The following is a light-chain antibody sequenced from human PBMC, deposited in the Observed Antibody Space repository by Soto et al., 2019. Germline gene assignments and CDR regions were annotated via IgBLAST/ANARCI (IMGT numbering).Light chain of an antibody. CDR3: QQYNSWPPIT. CDR2: GAS. J-gene: IGKJ5*01. V-gene: IGKV3-15*01. CDR1: QNVGNN. Sequence: IVMTQSPATLSVSPGERATLSCRASQNVGNNLVWYQQKPGQAPRLLIYGASTRAAGIPDRFSGGGSGTEFTLTISSLQSEDFVVYYCQQYNSWPPITFAQRTRLE.